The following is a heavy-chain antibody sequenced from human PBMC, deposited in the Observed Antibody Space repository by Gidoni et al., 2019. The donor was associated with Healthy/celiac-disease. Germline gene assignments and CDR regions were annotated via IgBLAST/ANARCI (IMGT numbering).Heavy chain of an antibody. CDR3: AVYYYDSSGYYYAY. V-gene: IGHV4-39*07. J-gene: IGHJ4*02. D-gene: IGHD3-22*01. CDR2: IYSSGST. Sequence: QLQLQESGPGLVKPSETLSLTCTVSGCSLSSSSYYWGWLRHPPGKGLEWIGSIYSSGSTYYNPSLKSRVTISVDTSKNQFSLKLSSVTAADTAVYYCAVYYYDSSGYYYAYWGQGTLVTVSS. CDR1: GCSLSSSSYY.